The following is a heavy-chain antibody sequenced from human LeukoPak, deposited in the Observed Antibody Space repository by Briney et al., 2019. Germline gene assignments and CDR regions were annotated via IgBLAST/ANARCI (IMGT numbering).Heavy chain of an antibody. V-gene: IGHV4-59*01. CDR3: ARNYSRGYFIFWY. D-gene: IGHD3-22*01. J-gene: IGHJ4*02. Sequence: SETLSLTCTVSGGSINGYSWSWIRQPPGKGLEWIGYMYYNGGPTYNPSLESRLTISADTSKNQLSLKLTTVTAADTAVYYCARNYSRGYFIFWYWGQGTLVTVSS. CDR2: MYYNGGP. CDR1: GGSINGYS.